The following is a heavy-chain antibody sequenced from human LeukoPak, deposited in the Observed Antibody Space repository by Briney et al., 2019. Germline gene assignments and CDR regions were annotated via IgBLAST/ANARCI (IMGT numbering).Heavy chain of an antibody. CDR3: TGVSRSSWYDY. CDR2: IKSKTDGGTP. Sequence: AGGSLRLSCAASGFTFSNAWMSWVRQAPGKGLEWVGRIKSKTDGGTPDYAAPVKGRFTISRDDSKNTLYLQMNSLKTEDTAVYYCTGVSRSSWYDYWGQGTLVTVSS. D-gene: IGHD6-13*01. J-gene: IGHJ4*02. V-gene: IGHV3-15*01. CDR1: GFTFSNAW.